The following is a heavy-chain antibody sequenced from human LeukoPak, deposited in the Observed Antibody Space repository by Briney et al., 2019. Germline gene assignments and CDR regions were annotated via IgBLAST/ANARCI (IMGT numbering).Heavy chain of an antibody. J-gene: IGHJ4*02. Sequence: SVKVSCKASGGTFSSYAIGWVRQAPGQGLEWMGGIIPIFGTANYAQKFQGRVTITTDESTSTAYMELSSLRSEDTAVYYCARSRVDTAMDGHFDYWGQGTLVTVSS. CDR1: GGTFSSYA. CDR2: IIPIFGTA. CDR3: ARSRVDTAMDGHFDY. V-gene: IGHV1-69*05. D-gene: IGHD5-18*01.